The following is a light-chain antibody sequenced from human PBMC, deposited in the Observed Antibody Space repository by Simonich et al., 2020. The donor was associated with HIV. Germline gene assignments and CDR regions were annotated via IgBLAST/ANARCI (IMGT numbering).Light chain of an antibody. V-gene: IGKV3-15*01. CDR3: QQYNNWPPWT. CDR1: QSVSSN. Sequence: EIVMTQSPATLSVSPGERATLSCRASQSVSSNLAWYQQKPGQAPRLLIYGASTRATGIPARFXXSGSGTEFTLXXSSMQSEDFAVYYCQQYNNWPPWTFGQGTKVEIK. J-gene: IGKJ1*01. CDR2: GAS.